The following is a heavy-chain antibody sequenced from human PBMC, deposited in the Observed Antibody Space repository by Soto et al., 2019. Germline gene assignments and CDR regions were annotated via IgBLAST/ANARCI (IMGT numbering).Heavy chain of an antibody. Sequence: QVQLVESGGGVVQPGRSLRLSCAASGFTFSSYGMHWVRQAPGKGLEWVAVIWYDGSNKYYADSVKGRFTISRDNSNNTLDLQMNSLRAQDTAVYYCARENSGISALYYFDYWVQGPLVTASS. V-gene: IGHV3-33*01. D-gene: IGHD3-10*01. CDR1: GFTFSSYG. J-gene: IGHJ4*02. CDR3: ARENSGISALYYFDY. CDR2: IWYDGSNK.